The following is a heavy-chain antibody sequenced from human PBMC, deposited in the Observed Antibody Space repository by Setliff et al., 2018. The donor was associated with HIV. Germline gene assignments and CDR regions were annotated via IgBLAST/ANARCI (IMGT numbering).Heavy chain of an antibody. CDR2: INHSGTT. CDR3: ARGRDASTWYLSHFYSYYYLDV. J-gene: IGHJ6*03. D-gene: IGHD6-13*01. Sequence: NPSETLSLTCTVSGGPLSGYFWTWIRQTPDKGLEWIGDINHSGTTNYNLSLKSRTTLSLDTSKNQLSLKLTSVVAADTGLYFCARGRDASTWYLSHFYSYYYLDVWGNGTTVT. V-gene: IGHV4-34*01. CDR1: GGPLSGYF.